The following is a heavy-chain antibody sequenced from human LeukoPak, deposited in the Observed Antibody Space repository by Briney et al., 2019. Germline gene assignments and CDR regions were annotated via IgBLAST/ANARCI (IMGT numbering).Heavy chain of an antibody. D-gene: IGHD6-13*01. J-gene: IGHJ4*02. CDR2: INPNSGGT. CDR1: GYTFTGYY. Sequence: ASVKVSCKASGYTFTGYYMHWVRQAPGQGLEWMGWINPNSGGTNYAQKFQGRVTMTRDTSTSTAYMELSRLRSDDTAVYYCARESAIAAALDYWGQGTLVTVSS. V-gene: IGHV1-2*02. CDR3: ARESAIAAALDY.